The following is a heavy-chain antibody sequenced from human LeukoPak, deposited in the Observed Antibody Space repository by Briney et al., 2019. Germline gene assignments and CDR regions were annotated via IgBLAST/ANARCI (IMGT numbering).Heavy chain of an antibody. CDR3: AKAPVTSCRGAFCYPFDY. D-gene: IGHD2-15*01. V-gene: IGHV3-23*01. CDR1: GFSFSSYA. Sequence: PGGSLRLSCATSGFSFSSYAMSWVRQAPGKGLEWVSAMSSSDDGRYYAASVRGRFTISRDTSRSTLYLQMNSLRAEDAAAYYCAKAPVTSCRGAFCYPFDYWGQGTLVTVSS. J-gene: IGHJ4*02. CDR2: MSSSDDGR.